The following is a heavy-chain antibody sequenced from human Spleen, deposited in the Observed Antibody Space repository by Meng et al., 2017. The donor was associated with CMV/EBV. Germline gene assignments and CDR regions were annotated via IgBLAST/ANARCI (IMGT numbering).Heavy chain of an antibody. CDR3: VRNYDF. Sequence: GESLKISCAASGFSFRDYAMHWVRQAPGKGLEWLAIISYEGSNKYYGDSVKGRFTTSRDNSKNTLFLQMNSLRVEDTAVYHCVRNYDFWGQGTLVTVSS. D-gene: IGHD3-3*01. CDR2: ISYEGSNK. V-gene: IGHV3-30*03. J-gene: IGHJ4*02. CDR1: GFSFRDYA.